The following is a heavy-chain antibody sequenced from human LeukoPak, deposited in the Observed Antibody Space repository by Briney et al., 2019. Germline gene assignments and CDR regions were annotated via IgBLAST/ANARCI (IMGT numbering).Heavy chain of an antibody. CDR3: ARDYGEVTFDY. CDR1: GGSISSYY. Sequence: PSETLSLTCTVSGGSISSYYWSWIRQPPGKGLEWIGYIYYSGSTNYNPSLKSRVTISVDTSKNQFSLKLSSVTAADTAVYYCARDYGEVTFDYWGQGTLVTVPS. D-gene: IGHD2-21*02. V-gene: IGHV4-59*01. J-gene: IGHJ4*02. CDR2: IYYSGST.